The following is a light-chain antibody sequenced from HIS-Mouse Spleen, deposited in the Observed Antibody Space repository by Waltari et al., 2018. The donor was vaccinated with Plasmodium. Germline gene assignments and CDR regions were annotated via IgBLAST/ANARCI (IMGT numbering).Light chain of an antibody. CDR1: QSVSSN. J-gene: IGKJ3*01. V-gene: IGKV3-15*01. CDR3: QQYNNGSFT. CDR2: GAS. Sequence: EIVMTLSPATLSVSPGERATLSCRASQSVSSNLAWYQQKPGQAPRLLIYGASTRATGIPARFSGSGSGTEFTLTISSLQSEDFAVYYCQQYNNGSFTFGPGTKVDIK.